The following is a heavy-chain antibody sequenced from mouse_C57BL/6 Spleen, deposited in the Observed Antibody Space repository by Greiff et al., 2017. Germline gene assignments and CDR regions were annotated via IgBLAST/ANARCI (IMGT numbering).Heavy chain of an antibody. D-gene: IGHD3-2*02. CDR1: GYTFTEYT. J-gene: IGHJ2*01. Sequence: QVHVKQSGAELVKPGASVKLSCKASGYTFTEYTIHWVKQRSGQGLEWIGWFYPGSGSIKYNEKFKDKATLTADKSSSTVYMELSRLTSEDSAVYFCERHERGRVTAQATYFDYWGQGTTLTVSS. CDR3: ERHERGRVTAQATYFDY. V-gene: IGHV1-62-2*01. CDR2: FYPGSGSI.